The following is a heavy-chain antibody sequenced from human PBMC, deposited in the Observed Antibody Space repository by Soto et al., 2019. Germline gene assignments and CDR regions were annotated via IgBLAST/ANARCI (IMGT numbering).Heavy chain of an antibody. CDR1: GGTFSSYA. V-gene: IGHV1-69*13. CDR2: IIPIFGTA. Sequence: GASVKVSCKASGGTFSSYAISWVRQAPGQGLEWMGGIIPIFGTANYAQKFQGRVTITADESTSTAYMELSSLRSEDTAVYYCARDRRGYSYVVKKDYYYGMDVWGQGTTVTVSS. D-gene: IGHD5-18*01. J-gene: IGHJ6*02. CDR3: ARDRRGYSYVVKKDYYYGMDV.